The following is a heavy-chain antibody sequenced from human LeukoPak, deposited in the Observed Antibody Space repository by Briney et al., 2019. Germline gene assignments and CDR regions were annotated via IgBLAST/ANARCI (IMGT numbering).Heavy chain of an antibody. CDR1: GFTFRSHA. V-gene: IGHV3-23*01. CDR2: ITGSGGST. D-gene: IGHD3-22*01. J-gene: IGHJ5*02. CDR3: AKEGGYYH. Sequence: GGSLRLSCAASGFTFRSHAMSWVRQAPGKGLDYVSTITGSGGSTYYADSVKGRFTISRDNSKNTLYLQMNSLRAEDTAVYYCAKEGGYYHWGQGTLVTVSS.